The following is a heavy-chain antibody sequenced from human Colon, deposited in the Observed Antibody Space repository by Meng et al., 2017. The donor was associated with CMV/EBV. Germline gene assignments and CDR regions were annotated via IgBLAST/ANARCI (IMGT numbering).Heavy chain of an antibody. V-gene: IGHV1-18*01. CDR1: GYTFTSYG. CDR3: ARARGRIVVVTQIDY. J-gene: IGHJ4*02. D-gene: IGHD3-22*01. Sequence: ASVKVSCQASGYTFTSYGISWVRQAPGQGLEWMGWISAYNGNTNYAQKLQGRVTMTTDTSTSTAYMELRSLRSDDTAVYYCARARGRIVVVTQIDYWGQGTLVTVSS. CDR2: ISAYNGNT.